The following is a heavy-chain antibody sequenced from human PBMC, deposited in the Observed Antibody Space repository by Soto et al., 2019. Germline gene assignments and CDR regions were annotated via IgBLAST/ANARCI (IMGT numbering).Heavy chain of an antibody. J-gene: IGHJ3*02. Sequence: PSETLSLTCAVSGGSISSSNWWSWVRQPPGKGLEWIGEIYHSGSTNYNPSLKSRVTISVDKSKNQFSLKLSSVTAADTAVYYCAGVTVTTVTTLRAFDIWGQGTMVTVSS. CDR3: AGVTVTTVTTLRAFDI. CDR2: IYHSGST. V-gene: IGHV4-4*02. CDR1: GGSISSSNW. D-gene: IGHD4-17*01.